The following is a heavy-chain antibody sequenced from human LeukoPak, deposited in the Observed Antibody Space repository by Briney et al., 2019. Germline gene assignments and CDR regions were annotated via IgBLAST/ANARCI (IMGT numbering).Heavy chain of an antibody. D-gene: IGHD3-22*01. CDR2: IYYSGST. J-gene: IGHJ4*02. V-gene: IGHV4-31*03. CDR1: GGSISSGGYY. CDR3: ATAPRDYYDSSGYYYNSY. Sequence: LSLACTVSGGSISSGGYYWSWIRQHPGKGLEWIGYIYYSGSTYYNPSLKSRVTISVDTSKNQFSLKLSSVTAADTAVYYCATAPRDYYDSSGYYYNSYWGQGTLVTVSS.